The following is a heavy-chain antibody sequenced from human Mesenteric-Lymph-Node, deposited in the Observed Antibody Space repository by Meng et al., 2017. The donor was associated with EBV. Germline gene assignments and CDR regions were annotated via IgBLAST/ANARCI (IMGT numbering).Heavy chain of an antibody. J-gene: IGHJ2*01. CDR3: ARGATSVFDL. Sequence: QVQLQQSGPGLVQPSQTLSLACVLSGDSVSSSSAAWTWIRQSPSRGLEWLGRTYCRSKWYNDYAVFVKSRITINPDTSKNQFSLQLNSVTPEDTAVYYCARGATSVFDLWGRGTLVTVSS. V-gene: IGHV6-1*01. CDR1: GDSVSSSSAA. CDR2: TYCRSKWYN.